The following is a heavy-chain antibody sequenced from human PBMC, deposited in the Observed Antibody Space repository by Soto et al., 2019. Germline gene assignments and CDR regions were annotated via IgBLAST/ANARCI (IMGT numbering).Heavy chain of an antibody. J-gene: IGHJ3*02. Sequence: GESLRLSFSAYGFTFCSYGMHWFRQAPGKGLEWVAVIWYDGSNKYYADSVKGRFTSCRDNSTNTLYLQMNSLRAEDTAVYYCARDRDSSGYYYAPARSDAFDIWGQGTMVTVSS. V-gene: IGHV3-33*01. CDR3: ARDRDSSGYYYAPARSDAFDI. CDR1: GFTFCSYG. CDR2: IWYDGSNK. D-gene: IGHD3-22*01.